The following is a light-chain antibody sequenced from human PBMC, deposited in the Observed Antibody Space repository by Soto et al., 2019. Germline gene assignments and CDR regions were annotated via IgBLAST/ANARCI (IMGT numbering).Light chain of an antibody. CDR1: SSDVGGYNY. V-gene: IGLV2-14*01. Sequence: QYALTQPASESGSPGQSITISCTGTSSDVGGYNYVSWYQQHPGKAPKLMIYDVSNRPSGVSNRFSGSKSGNTASLTITGLQAEDEADYYCSSYTSSSTLDVVFGGGTKVTVL. CDR3: SSYTSSSTLDVV. CDR2: DVS. J-gene: IGLJ2*01.